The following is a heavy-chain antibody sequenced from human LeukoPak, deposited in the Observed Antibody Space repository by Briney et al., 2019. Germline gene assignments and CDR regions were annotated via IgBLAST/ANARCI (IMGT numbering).Heavy chain of an antibody. CDR1: AFTFGNYA. CDR2: LSGSGAST. V-gene: IGHV3-23*01. D-gene: IGHD3-10*01. CDR3: AKGSDRSGSYYLDY. J-gene: IGHJ4*02. Sequence: GGSLRLSCAASAFTFGNYAMSWVRQAPGKGLEWVSGLSGSGASTYYADSVKGRFTISRDNSKNTLYLQMNRLRAGDTAVYYCAKGSDRSGSYYLDYWGQGTLVTVSS.